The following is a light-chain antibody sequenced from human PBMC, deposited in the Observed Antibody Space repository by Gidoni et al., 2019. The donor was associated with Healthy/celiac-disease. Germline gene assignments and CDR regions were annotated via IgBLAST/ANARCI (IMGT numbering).Light chain of an antibody. V-gene: IGLV3-1*01. Sequence: SYELTQPPSVSVSPGQTASITCSGDNLGDKYACWYQQKPGQSPVLVIYQDSKRPSGIPERFSGSNSGNTATLPISGTQAMDEADYYCQAWDSSTYVVFGGGTKLTVL. CDR1: NLGDKY. CDR3: QAWDSSTYVV. J-gene: IGLJ2*01. CDR2: QDS.